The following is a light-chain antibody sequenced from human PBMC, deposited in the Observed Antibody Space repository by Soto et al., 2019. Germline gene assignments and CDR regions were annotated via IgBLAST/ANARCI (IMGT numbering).Light chain of an antibody. CDR1: QSVSSR. Sequence: EVVLTQSPGTLSLSAGERATLSCRASQSVSSRLAWYQHKPGQAPRLLISGASSRATGIPDRFSGSGSATDFTLTISRLEPEDFALYYCQHYGRSPITFGQGTRLEI. J-gene: IGKJ5*01. V-gene: IGKV3-20*01. CDR3: QHYGRSPIT. CDR2: GAS.